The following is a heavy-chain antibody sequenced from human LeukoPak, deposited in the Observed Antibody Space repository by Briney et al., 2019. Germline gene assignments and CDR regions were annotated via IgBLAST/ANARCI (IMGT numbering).Heavy chain of an antibody. CDR3: ARDLRGSTPYYYYYMDV. V-gene: IGHV3-48*01. Sequence: PGGSLRLSCAASGFTFSIYGMNWVRLAPGKGLEWVSYITRSSSTIYDADSVKGRFTISRDNAKNSLFLQMNSLRAEDTAVYYCARDLRGSTPYYYYYMDVWGKGTSVTVSS. CDR2: ITRSSSTI. CDR1: GFTFSIYG. D-gene: IGHD1-26*01. J-gene: IGHJ6*03.